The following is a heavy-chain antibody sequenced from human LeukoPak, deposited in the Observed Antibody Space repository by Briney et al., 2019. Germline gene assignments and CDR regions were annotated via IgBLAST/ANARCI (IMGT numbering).Heavy chain of an antibody. Sequence: ASVKVSCKASGYTFTGYYLHWVRQAPGQGLEWMGWINPHSGVTTFPQKFQGRVTMTRDTSTSTVYMELSSLRSEDTAVYYCARGYDSSGYYYGGTDYWGQGTLVTVSS. V-gene: IGHV1-2*02. CDR3: ARGYDSSGYYYGGTDY. CDR2: INPHSGVT. J-gene: IGHJ4*02. CDR1: GYTFTGYY. D-gene: IGHD3-22*01.